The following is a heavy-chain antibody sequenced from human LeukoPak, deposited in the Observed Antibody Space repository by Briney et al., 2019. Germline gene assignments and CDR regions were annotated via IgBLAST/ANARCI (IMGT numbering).Heavy chain of an antibody. J-gene: IGHJ4*02. V-gene: IGHV3-7*01. CDR3: ARRVYSSSWYYFDY. CDR1: GFTFSSYW. CDR2: IKQDGSEK. Sequence: PGGSLRLSCAASGFTFSSYWMSWVRQAPGKGLEWVANIKQDGSEKYYVDSVKGRFTISRDNAKNSLYLQMNSLRAEDTAVYYCARRVYSSSWYYFDYWGQGTLVTVSS. D-gene: IGHD6-13*01.